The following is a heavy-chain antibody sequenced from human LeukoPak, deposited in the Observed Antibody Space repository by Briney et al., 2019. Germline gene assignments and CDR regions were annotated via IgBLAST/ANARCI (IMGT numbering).Heavy chain of an antibody. Sequence: GGSLRLSCAASGFTFSNYWMHWVRQALGKGLVWVSRINSDGINTSYADSVKGRFTISRDNAKNTLNLQMNSLRAEDTAVYYCAELGITMIGGVWGKGTTVTISS. CDR2: INSDGINT. CDR1: GFTFSNYW. D-gene: IGHD3-10*02. J-gene: IGHJ6*04. CDR3: AELGITMIGGV. V-gene: IGHV3-74*01.